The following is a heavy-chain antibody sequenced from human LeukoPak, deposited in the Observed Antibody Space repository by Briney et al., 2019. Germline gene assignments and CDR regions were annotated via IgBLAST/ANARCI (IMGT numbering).Heavy chain of an antibody. CDR1: GFTFSNYG. CDR2: IRYEGTNK. V-gene: IGHV3-30*02. CDR3: AKDRGSSWYTAFDY. D-gene: IGHD6-13*01. Sequence: GGSLRLSCAASGFTFSNYGMHWVRQAPGKGLEWLAFIRYEGTNKYYADSVKGRFTISRDNSKNRLYLQMNSLKAEDTAVYYCAKDRGSSWYTAFDYWGQGTLVTVSS. J-gene: IGHJ4*02.